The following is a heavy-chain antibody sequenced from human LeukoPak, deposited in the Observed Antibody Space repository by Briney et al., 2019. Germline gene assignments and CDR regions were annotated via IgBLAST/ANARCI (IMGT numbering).Heavy chain of an antibody. D-gene: IGHD4-23*01. J-gene: IGHJ4*02. Sequence: PSETLSLTCAVSGGSISSSSYYWGWIRQPPGKGLEWIGSIYYGGSTYYKSSLKSRVTISVDTSKNQFSLKLSSVAAADTAVYYCARVGDFQGEWGLTRGGNLPFDYWGQGTLVTVSS. CDR2: IYYGGST. CDR1: GGSISSSSYY. CDR3: ARVGDFQGEWGLTRGGNLPFDY. V-gene: IGHV4-39*07.